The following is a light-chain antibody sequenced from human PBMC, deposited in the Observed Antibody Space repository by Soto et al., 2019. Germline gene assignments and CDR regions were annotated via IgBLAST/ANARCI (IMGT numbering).Light chain of an antibody. CDR3: QQRSNWPPEVT. Sequence: EMVMTQSPATLSVSTGETATLSCKTSQSVDSLLAWYQQKPGQAPRLLIYDASNRATGIPARFSGSGSGTDFTLTITSLEPEDFAVYYCQQRSNWPPEVTFGQGTRLEVK. V-gene: IGKV3-11*01. CDR2: DAS. CDR1: QSVDSL. J-gene: IGKJ5*01.